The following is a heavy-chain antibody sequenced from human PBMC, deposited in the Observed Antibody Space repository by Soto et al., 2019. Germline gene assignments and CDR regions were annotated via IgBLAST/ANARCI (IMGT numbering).Heavy chain of an antibody. CDR1: GFTFNNYA. CDR2: ISANGQGI. D-gene: IGHD1-7*01. J-gene: IGHJ4*02. CDR3: AKDRNYPRDQFHN. V-gene: IGHV3-23*01. Sequence: PGGSLRLSCAASGFTFNNYAMSWVRHAPGKGLEWVSAISANGQGIYYADSVKGRFIISRDSSKNTVFLHMDSLTAEDTAVYYCAKDRNYPRDQFHNWGQGTLVTVSS.